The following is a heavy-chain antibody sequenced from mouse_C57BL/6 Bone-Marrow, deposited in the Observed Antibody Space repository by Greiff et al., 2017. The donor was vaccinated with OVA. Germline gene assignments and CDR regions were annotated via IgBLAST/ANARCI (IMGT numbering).Heavy chain of an antibody. CDR1: GYTFTSYW. CDR2: IDPSDSET. J-gene: IGHJ1*03. V-gene: IGHV1-52*01. Sequence: QVQLQQPGAELVRPGSSVKLSCKASGYTFTSYWMHWVKQRPIQGLEWIGNIDPSDSETHYNQKFKDKATLTVDKSSSTAYMQLSSLTSEDSAVYYCARGLAVVATDWYFDVWGTGTTVTVS. D-gene: IGHD1-1*01. CDR3: ARGLAVVATDWYFDV.